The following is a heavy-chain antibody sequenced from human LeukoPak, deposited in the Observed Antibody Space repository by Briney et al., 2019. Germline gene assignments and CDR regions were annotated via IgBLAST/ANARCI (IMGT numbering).Heavy chain of an antibody. V-gene: IGHV3-7*01. D-gene: IGHD1-14*01. CDR2: IKQDGSEK. CDR3: AKDLKTDPQAYYYYYYGMDV. CDR1: GFTLNIYW. Sequence: GGSLRLSCAASGFTLNIYWMSWVRQAPGKGLEWVANIKQDGSEKNYVDSVKGRFTISRDNAKNTLYLQMNSLRPEDTAVFYCAKDLKTDPQAYYYYYYGMDVWGQGTTVTVSS. J-gene: IGHJ6*02.